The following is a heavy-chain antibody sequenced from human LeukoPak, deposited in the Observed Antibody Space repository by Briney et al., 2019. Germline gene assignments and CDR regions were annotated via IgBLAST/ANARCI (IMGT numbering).Heavy chain of an antibody. J-gene: IGHJ5*02. CDR1: GYSISSGYY. CDR2: IYHSGST. V-gene: IGHV4-38-2*02. Sequence: SETLSLTCTVSGYSISSGYYWGWIRQPPGKGLEWIGSIYHSGSTYYNPSLKSRVTISVDTSKNQFSLKLSSVTAADTAVYYCARVGAAGVYNWFDPWGQGTLVTVSS. D-gene: IGHD6-13*01. CDR3: ARVGAAGVYNWFDP.